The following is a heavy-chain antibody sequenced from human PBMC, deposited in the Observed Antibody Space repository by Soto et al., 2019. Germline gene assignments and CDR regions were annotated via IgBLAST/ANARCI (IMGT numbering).Heavy chain of an antibody. J-gene: IGHJ4*02. Sequence: EVQLLESGGGLLQPGGSLKLACTASGFSFSSYAMVWVRQAPGKGLEWVSVISARGGSLYFADSVKGRFTISRDNSKNVLSLEMNNLRAEDTATYFCAKGSIDYSASVDNWGQGTLVLVSS. CDR2: ISARGGSL. CDR3: AKGSIDYSASVDN. CDR1: GFSFSSYA. D-gene: IGHD1-26*01. V-gene: IGHV3-23*01.